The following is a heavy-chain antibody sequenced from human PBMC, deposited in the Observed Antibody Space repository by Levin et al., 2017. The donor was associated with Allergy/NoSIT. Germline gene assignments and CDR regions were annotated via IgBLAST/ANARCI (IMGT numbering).Heavy chain of an antibody. V-gene: IGHV3-48*01. CDR3: ARKFYNKLDI. D-gene: IGHD1-1*01. CDR2: ISPPGDSV. Sequence: PGGSLRLSCTASGFSFNSNAMNWVRQAPGKGLEGISYISPPGDSVSYADSVKGRFTISRDKAMGSLSLQMDNLRVDDTAVYYCARKFYNKLDIWGQGTLVTVSS. J-gene: IGHJ5*02. CDR1: GFSFNSNA.